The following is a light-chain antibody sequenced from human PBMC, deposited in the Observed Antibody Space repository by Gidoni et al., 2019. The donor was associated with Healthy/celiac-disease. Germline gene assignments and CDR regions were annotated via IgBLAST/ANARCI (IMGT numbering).Light chain of an antibody. J-gene: IGKJ2*03. CDR1: QSIISY. CDR3: QQSYSTGYS. Sequence: IQMTQSPSSLSASVGDRVTITCRASQSIISYLNWYQQKPGKAPKLLIYAASSLQSGVPSRFSGSGSGTDFTLTISSLQPEDFATYYCQQSYSTGYSFGQGTKLEIK. V-gene: IGKV1-39*01. CDR2: AAS.